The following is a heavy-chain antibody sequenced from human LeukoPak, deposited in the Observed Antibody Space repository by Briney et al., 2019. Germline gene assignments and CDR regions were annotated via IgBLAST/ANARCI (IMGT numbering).Heavy chain of an antibody. D-gene: IGHD1-26*01. CDR3: ARGVGADFDY. J-gene: IGHJ4*02. CDR2: IYYSGST. V-gene: IGHV4-61*01. CDR1: GGSVSGDPYY. Sequence: SETLSLTCTVSGGSVSGDPYYWSWIRQPPGKGLEWIGYIYYSGSTNYNPSLKSRVTISVDTSKNQFSLKLSSVTAADTAVYYCARGVGADFDYWGQGTLVTVSS.